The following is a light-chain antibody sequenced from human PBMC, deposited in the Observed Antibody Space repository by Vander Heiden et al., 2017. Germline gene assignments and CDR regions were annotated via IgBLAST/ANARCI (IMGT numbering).Light chain of an antibody. CDR2: EAS. J-gene: IGKJ4*01. CDR1: QSVRNK. CDR3: QQDDTWPPVT. V-gene: IGKV3-15*01. Sequence: IVMTQSPATLSVSPGETVTLSCRASQSVRNKLGWYQQKPGQAPRAIIYEASTRATGIPARFSGSGYGTEFTLTITSRQSEDFAVYYCQQDDTWPPVTFGGGTKVEIK.